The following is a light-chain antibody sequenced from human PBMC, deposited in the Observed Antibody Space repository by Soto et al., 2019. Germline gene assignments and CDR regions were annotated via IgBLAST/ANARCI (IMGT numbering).Light chain of an antibody. V-gene: IGKV1-9*01. CDR3: QQYDSYSWT. CDR1: QGINIF. CDR2: AAS. Sequence: DIQLTQSPSFLSASVGDRVTITCRASQGINIFLAWFQQKPGKAPNLLISAASTLQSGVPSRFSGSGSGTEFILTISSLQPDDFATYYCQQYDSYSWTFGQGTKVDIK. J-gene: IGKJ1*01.